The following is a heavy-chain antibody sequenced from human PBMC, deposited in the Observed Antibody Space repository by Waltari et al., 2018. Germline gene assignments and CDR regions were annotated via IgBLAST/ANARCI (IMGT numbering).Heavy chain of an antibody. Sequence: QVQLVESGGGVVQPGRSLRLSCAASGFTFSSYAMHWVRQAPGKGLELVAVISYDGSNKYYADSVKGRFTISRDNSKNTLYLQMNSLRAEDTAVYYCARDHYPGYSSSWGAYYYYGMDVWGQGP. CDR2: ISYDGSNK. V-gene: IGHV3-30*01. CDR3: ARDHYPGYSSSWGAYYYYGMDV. D-gene: IGHD6-13*01. J-gene: IGHJ6*02. CDR1: GFTFSSYA.